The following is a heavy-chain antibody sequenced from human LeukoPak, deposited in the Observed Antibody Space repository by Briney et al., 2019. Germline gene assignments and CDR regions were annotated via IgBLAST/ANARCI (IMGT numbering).Heavy chain of an antibody. Sequence: PSETLSLTCAVSGGSISSGGYSWSWIRQPPGKGLEWIGYIYHSGSTYYNPSLKSRVTISVDRSKNQFSLKLSSVTAADTAVYYCAIVEGSGSYFVFDYWGQGTLVTVSS. CDR1: GGSISSGGYS. CDR2: IYHSGST. D-gene: IGHD3-10*01. V-gene: IGHV4-30-2*01. J-gene: IGHJ4*02. CDR3: AIVEGSGSYFVFDY.